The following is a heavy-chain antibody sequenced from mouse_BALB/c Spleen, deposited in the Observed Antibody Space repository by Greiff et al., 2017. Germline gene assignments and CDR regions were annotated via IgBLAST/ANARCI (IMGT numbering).Heavy chain of an antibody. CDR2: ISSGSSTI. CDR1: GFTFSSFG. D-gene: IGHD1-2*01. CDR3: ARTITTATLAY. Sequence: EVKLVESGGGLVQPGGSRKLSCAASGFTFSSFGMHWVRQAPEKGLEWVAYISSGSSTIYYADTVKGRFTISRDNPKNTLFLQMTSLRSEDTAVYYCARTITTATLAYWGQGTSVTVSS. J-gene: IGHJ4*01. V-gene: IGHV5-17*02.